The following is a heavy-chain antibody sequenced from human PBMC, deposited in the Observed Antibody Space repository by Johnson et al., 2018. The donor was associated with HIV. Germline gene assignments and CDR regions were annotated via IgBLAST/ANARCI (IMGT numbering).Heavy chain of an antibody. CDR1: GFTVSINY. CDR3: ARSGWYLSYAFDI. J-gene: IGHJ3*02. Sequence: EVQLVESGGGLVKPGGSLRLSCAASGFTVSINYMSWVRQAPGKGLELVSVIYSGGSTYYADSVKGRFTISRDNSKNTLYLQMNSLRAEDTAVYYCARSGWYLSYAFDIWGRGTKVTVSS. D-gene: IGHD6-19*01. CDR2: IYSGGST. V-gene: IGHV3-66*01.